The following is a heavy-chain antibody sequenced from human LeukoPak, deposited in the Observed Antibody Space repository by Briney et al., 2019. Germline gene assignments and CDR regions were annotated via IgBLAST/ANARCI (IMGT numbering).Heavy chain of an antibody. Sequence: PGGSLRLSCAASGLTFSDYYMSWIRQAPGKGLEWVSYISSSGSTIYYADSVKGRFTISRDNAKNSLYLQMNSLRAEDTAVYYCARERVVAATYFDYWGQGTLVTVSS. CDR3: ARERVVAATYFDY. J-gene: IGHJ4*02. CDR1: GLTFSDYY. V-gene: IGHV3-11*04. D-gene: IGHD2-15*01. CDR2: ISSSGSTI.